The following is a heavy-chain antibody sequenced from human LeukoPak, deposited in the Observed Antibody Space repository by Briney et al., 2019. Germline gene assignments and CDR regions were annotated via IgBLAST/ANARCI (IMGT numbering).Heavy chain of an antibody. CDR1: GFTFSDYY. D-gene: IGHD3-10*01. V-gene: IGHV3-11*01. CDR3: ARASGLLWFGELSPEYFDY. CDR2: ISSSGSTI. Sequence: GGSLRLSCAASGFTFSDYYMSWIRQAPGKGLEWVSYISSSGSTIYYADSVKGRFTISRDNAKNSLCLQMNSLRAEDTAVYYCARASGLLWFGELSPEYFDYWGQGTLVTVSS. J-gene: IGHJ4*02.